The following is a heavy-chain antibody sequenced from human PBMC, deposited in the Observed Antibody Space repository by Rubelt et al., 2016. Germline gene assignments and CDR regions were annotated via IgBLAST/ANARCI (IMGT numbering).Heavy chain of an antibody. J-gene: IGHJ4*02. D-gene: IGHD1-26*01. CDR2: IRSKAYGGTT. Sequence: EVQLVESGGGLVQPGRSLRLSCTASGFTFGDYAMSWVRQAPGKGLEWVGFIRSKAYGGTTEYAASVKGRFTISRDDSKSIAYLQMNSLKTEDTAVYYCTRDLTWELLNPQTVYWGQGTLVTVSS. CDR3: TRDLTWELLNPQTVY. CDR1: GFTFGDYA. V-gene: IGHV3-49*04.